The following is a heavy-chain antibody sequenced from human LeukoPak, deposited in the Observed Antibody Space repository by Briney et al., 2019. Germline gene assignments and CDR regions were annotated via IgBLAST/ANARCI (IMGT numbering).Heavy chain of an antibody. CDR1: GYTFTGYY. D-gene: IGHD3-3*01. J-gene: IGHJ3*02. V-gene: IGHV1-2*02. CDR3: ARVLTVFGVVNDAFDI. Sequence: GASVKVSCKASGYTFTGYYMHWVRQAPGQGLEWMGWINPNSGGTNYAQKFQGRVTMTRDTSISTAYMELSRLRSDDTAVYYCARVLTVFGVVNDAFDIWGQGTMVTVSS. CDR2: INPNSGGT.